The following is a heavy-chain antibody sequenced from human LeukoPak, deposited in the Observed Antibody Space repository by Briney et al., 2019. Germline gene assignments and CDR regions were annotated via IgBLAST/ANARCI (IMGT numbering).Heavy chain of an antibody. CDR3: ARDRGAYCGGACYFGYFDY. CDR2: IWYDGSNK. CDR1: GFPFSSYG. J-gene: IGHJ4*02. D-gene: IGHD2-21*02. Sequence: GRSLRLSCAAFGFPFSSYGMHWVRQAPGKGLQWVALIWYDGSNKFYADSVKGRFTISRDNTKNTLYLKMNSLRAEDTAVYYCARDRGAYCGGACYFGYFDYWRQGTLVTVSS. V-gene: IGHV3-33*01.